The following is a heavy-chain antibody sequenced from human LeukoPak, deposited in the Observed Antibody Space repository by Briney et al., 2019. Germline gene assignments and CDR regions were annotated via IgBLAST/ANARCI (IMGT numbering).Heavy chain of an antibody. Sequence: ASVKVSCKASGYTFTGYYMHWVRQAPGQGLEWMGWINPNSGGTNYAQKFQGRVTMTRDTSISTAYMELSRLRSDDTAVYYCASESHSSGWYYFDYWGQGTLVTVSS. CDR2: INPNSGGT. CDR3: ASESHSSGWYYFDY. D-gene: IGHD6-19*01. CDR1: GYTFTGYY. J-gene: IGHJ4*02. V-gene: IGHV1-2*02.